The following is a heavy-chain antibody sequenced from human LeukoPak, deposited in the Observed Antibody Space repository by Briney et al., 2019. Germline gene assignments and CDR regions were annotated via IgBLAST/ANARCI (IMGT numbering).Heavy chain of an antibody. CDR3: AKDRVVRGAMGEFDY. J-gene: IGHJ4*02. CDR2: ISWNSGSI. Sequence: PGGSLRLSCAASGFTFDDYAMHWVRQAPGKGLEWVSGISWNSGSIGYADSVKGRFTISRDNAKNSLYLQMNSLRAEDTALYYCAKDRVVRGAMGEFDYWGQGTLVTVSS. D-gene: IGHD3-10*01. V-gene: IGHV3-9*01. CDR1: GFTFDDYA.